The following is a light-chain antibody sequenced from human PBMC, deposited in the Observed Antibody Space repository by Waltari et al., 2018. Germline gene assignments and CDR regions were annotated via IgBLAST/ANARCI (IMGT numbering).Light chain of an antibody. J-gene: IGLJ3*02. Sequence: QSVLTQPPSVSGAPGQRVTISCTGSSSNLGAGYDVHWYQQFPGTVPKLRIYVNTTRPSGVPDRSSASRSGTSASRAITGLQAEDEADYYCQSYDSSLTAWVFGGGTKLTVL. V-gene: IGLV1-40*01. CDR1: SSNLGAGYD. CDR3: QSYDSSLTAWV. CDR2: VNT.